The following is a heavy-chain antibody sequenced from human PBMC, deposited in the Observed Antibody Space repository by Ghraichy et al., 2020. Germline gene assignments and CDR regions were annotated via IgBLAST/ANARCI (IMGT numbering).Heavy chain of an antibody. V-gene: IGHV1-8*01. J-gene: IGHJ4*02. CDR1: GYTFTNYD. CDR3: ARGPGYNNGWADY. Sequence: ASVKVSCEASGYTFTNYDINWVRQATGQGLEWMGWMNPNSGNTGYAQKFQGRVTMTRSTSNSTAYMELSSLRSEDTAVYYCARGPGYNNGWADYWGQGTQVTVSS. CDR2: MNPNSGNT. D-gene: IGHD6-19*01.